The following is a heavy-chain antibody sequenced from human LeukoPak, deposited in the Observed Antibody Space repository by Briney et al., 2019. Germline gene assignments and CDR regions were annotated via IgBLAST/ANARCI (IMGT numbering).Heavy chain of an antibody. CDR3: AREGAAADY. V-gene: IGHV1-69*05. J-gene: IGHJ4*02. CDR1: GGTFSSYA. Sequence: SVKVSCKASGGTFSSYAIGWVRQAPGQGLEWMGGIIPIFGTANYAQKLQGRVTMTTDTSTSTAYMELRSLRSDDTAVYYCAREGAAADYWGQGTLVTVSS. CDR2: IIPIFGTA. D-gene: IGHD6-13*01.